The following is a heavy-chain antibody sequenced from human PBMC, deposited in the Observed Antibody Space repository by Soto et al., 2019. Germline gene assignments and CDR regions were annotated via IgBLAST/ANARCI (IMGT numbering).Heavy chain of an antibody. CDR3: AREGGGDYYDSSGYYEHAFDI. CDR1: GGSISSGGYS. Sequence: SETLSLTCAVSGGSISSGGYSWSWIRQPPGKGLEWIGYIYHSGSTYYNPSLKSRVTISVDRSKNQFSLKLSSVTAADTAVYYWAREGGGDYYDSSGYYEHAFDIWGQGTMVTVSS. J-gene: IGHJ3*02. D-gene: IGHD3-22*01. V-gene: IGHV4-30-2*01. CDR2: IYHSGST.